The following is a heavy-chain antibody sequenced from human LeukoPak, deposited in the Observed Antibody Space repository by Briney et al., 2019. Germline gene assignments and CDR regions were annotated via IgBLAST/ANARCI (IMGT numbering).Heavy chain of an antibody. V-gene: IGHV3-9*01. Sequence: QTGRSLRLSCAASGFTFDDYAMHWVRQAPGKGLEWVSGISWNSGSVGYADSVKGRFTISRDNAKNSLYLQMNSLRAEDTALYYCAKDHGDYVYFDYWGQGTLVTVSS. CDR2: ISWNSGSV. CDR3: AKDHGDYVYFDY. CDR1: GFTFDDYA. D-gene: IGHD4-17*01. J-gene: IGHJ4*02.